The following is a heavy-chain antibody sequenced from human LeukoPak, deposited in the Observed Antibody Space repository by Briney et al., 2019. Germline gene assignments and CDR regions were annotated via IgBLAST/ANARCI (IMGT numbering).Heavy chain of an antibody. J-gene: IGHJ4*02. D-gene: IGHD3-22*01. CDR1: GGSFSGYY. Sequence: PSETLSLTCAVYGGSFSGYYWSWIRQPPGKGLEWTGEINHSGNTNYNPYLKSRVTISVDTSKNQCSLKLSSVPAADTAVYYCARRVGYYDSSGYSYWGQGTLVTVSS. CDR3: ARRVGYYDSSGYSY. V-gene: IGHV4-34*01. CDR2: INHSGNT.